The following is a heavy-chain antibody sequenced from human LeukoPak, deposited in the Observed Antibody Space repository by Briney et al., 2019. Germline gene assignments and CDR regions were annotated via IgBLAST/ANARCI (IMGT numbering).Heavy chain of an antibody. CDR2: IYHRGST. D-gene: IGHD3-9*01. J-gene: IGHJ5*02. Sequence: SETLSLTCTVSGYSISNGYYWGWIRQPPGKGLEWVGSIYHRGSTYYNPPIRSRVTISVDTSKNQFSLKLSSVTAADTAVYYCARGSDFDWFHTPSNWFDPWGQGTLVTVSS. V-gene: IGHV4-38-2*02. CDR3: ARGSDFDWFHTPSNWFDP. CDR1: GYSISNGYY.